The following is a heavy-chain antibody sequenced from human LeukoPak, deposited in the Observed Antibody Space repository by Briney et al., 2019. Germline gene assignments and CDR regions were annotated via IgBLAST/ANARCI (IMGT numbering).Heavy chain of an antibody. V-gene: IGHV3-30-3*01. J-gene: IGHJ5*02. CDR1: GFTFSSYA. CDR3: ARDRPLNPIVAVAGLRFDP. Sequence: GGSLRLSCAASGFTFSSYAMHWVRQAPGKGLEWVAVISYDGSNKYYADSVKGRFTISRDNSKNTLYLQLNSLRAEDTAVYYCARDRPLNPIVAVAGLRFDPWGQGTLVTVSS. D-gene: IGHD6-19*01. CDR2: ISYDGSNK.